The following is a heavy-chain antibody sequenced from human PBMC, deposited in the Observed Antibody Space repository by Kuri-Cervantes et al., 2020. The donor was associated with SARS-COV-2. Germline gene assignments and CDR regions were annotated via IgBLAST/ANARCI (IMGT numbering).Heavy chain of an antibody. CDR2: IIPILGIA. J-gene: IGHJ5*02. D-gene: IGHD3-3*01. CDR3: ARGPYSNPYDFWSGYYRTGGNWFDP. V-gene: IGHV1-69*04. CDR1: GGTFSSYA. Sequence: SVKVSCKASGGTFSSYAISWVRQAPGQGLEWMGRIIPILGIANYAQKFQGRVTITADKSTSTAYMELSSLRSEDTAVYYCARGPYSNPYDFWSGYYRTGGNWFDPWGQGTLVTVSS.